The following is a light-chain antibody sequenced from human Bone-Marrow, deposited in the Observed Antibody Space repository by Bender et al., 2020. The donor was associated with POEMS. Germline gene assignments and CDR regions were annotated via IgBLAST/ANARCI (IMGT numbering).Light chain of an antibody. CDR3: SSYTSSSTYV. Sequence: QSALTQPRSVSGSPGQSVTISCTGTTSDVGRYKYVSWYQQHPGKAPKLMIYEVSKWPSGVPDRFSGSKSGNTASLTVSGLQAEDETDYYCSSYTSSSTYVFGTGTKVTVL. J-gene: IGLJ1*01. V-gene: IGLV2-11*01. CDR2: EVS. CDR1: TSDVGRYKY.